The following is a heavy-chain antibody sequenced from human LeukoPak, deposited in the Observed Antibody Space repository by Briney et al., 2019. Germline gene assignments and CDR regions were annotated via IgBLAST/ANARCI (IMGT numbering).Heavy chain of an antibody. CDR1: GFTFSSFA. CDR3: ARGRYNWNDVLDY. D-gene: IGHD1-1*01. V-gene: IGHV3-64D*06. Sequence: GGSLRLSCSVSGFTFSSFALHWVRQAPGRGLESVSAISSNGGSTYYADSVKGRFTISRDNSKNTVYLQMSSLRAEDTAVYYCARGRYNWNDVLDYWGQGTLVTVSS. J-gene: IGHJ4*02. CDR2: ISSNGGST.